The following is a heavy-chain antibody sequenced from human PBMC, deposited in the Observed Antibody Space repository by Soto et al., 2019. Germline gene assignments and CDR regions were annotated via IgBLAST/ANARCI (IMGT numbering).Heavy chain of an antibody. CDR2: ISGSGGST. J-gene: IGHJ6*02. D-gene: IGHD6-13*01. CDR3: AKDLGISSGWYSEGEDIYFCYGMAV. CDR1: GFTFSSYA. V-gene: IGHV3-23*01. Sequence: GSLRLSCAASGFTFSSYAMSWVRQAPGKGLEWVSAISGSGGSTYYADSVKGRFTISRDNSKNTLYLQMNSLRAEDTAVYYCAKDLGISSGWYSEGEDIYFCYGMAVWGQGTTSPVSS.